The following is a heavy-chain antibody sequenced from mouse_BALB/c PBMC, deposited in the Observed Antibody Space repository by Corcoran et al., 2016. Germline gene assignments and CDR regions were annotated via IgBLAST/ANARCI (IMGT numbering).Heavy chain of an antibody. D-gene: IGHD1-2*01. V-gene: IGHV1-26*01. CDR2: INPYNGAT. CDR1: GYSFTGYY. J-gene: IGHJ2*01. CDR3: AREGPTAFDY. Sequence: EVQLQQSGPELVKPGASVKISCKASGYSFTGYYMHWVKQSHVKSLEWIGRINPYNGATSYNQNFKDKASLTVDKSSSTAYMALHSLTSEDSAVDYCAREGPTAFDYWGQGTTLTVSS.